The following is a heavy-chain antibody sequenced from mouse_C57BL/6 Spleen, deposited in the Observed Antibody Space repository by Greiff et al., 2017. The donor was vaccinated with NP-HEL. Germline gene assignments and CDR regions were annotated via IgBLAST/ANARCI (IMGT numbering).Heavy chain of an antibody. CDR2: ILPGSGST. D-gene: IGHD1-1*01. Sequence: VQLQQSGAELMKPGASVKLSCKATGYTFTGYWIEWVKQRPGHGLEWIGEILPGSGSTNYNEKFKGKATFTADTSSNTSYMQLSSLKTEDSAIYYGARHSDYYGSSWFAYWGQGTLVPVSA. CDR3: ARHSDYYGSSWFAY. J-gene: IGHJ3*01. CDR1: GYTFTGYW. V-gene: IGHV1-9*01.